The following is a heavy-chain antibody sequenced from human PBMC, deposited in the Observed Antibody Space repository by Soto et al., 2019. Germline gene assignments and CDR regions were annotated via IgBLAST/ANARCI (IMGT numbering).Heavy chain of an antibody. D-gene: IGHD3-10*01. V-gene: IGHV3-33*01. CDR2: IWYDGTKR. J-gene: IGHJ6*01. Sequence: QLVESGGGVVHPGRSLRLSCAASGFTFSIYGMHWVRQGPGKGLEWVAVIWYDGTKRYYGDSGKGRFTISRDNSKNTLYLQMNSLRAEDTAVYYCARGGYGLGTNYFYGMDVW. CDR3: ARGGYGLGTNYFYGMDV. CDR1: GFTFSIYG.